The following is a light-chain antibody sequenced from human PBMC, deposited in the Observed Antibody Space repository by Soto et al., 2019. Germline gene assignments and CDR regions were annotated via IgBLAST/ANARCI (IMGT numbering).Light chain of an antibody. CDR3: CSFAAGNTYV. CDR1: SSDVGTYNL. V-gene: IGLV2-23*01. CDR2: EGG. J-gene: IGLJ1*01. Sequence: QSALTQPASVSGSPGQSIALSCTGTSSDVGTYNLVSWYQHHPGKAPKLLISEGGKRPSGVSDRFSGSKSGNTASLTISGLQAEDEADYYCCSFAAGNTYVFGTGTKLTVL.